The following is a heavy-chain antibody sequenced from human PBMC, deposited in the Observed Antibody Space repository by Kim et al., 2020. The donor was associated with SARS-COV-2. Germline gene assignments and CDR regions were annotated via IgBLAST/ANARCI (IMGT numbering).Heavy chain of an antibody. V-gene: IGHV4-61*01. D-gene: IGHD3-3*01. J-gene: IGHJ4*02. CDR3: ARAPNDFWSGYPYYFDY. CDR1: GGSVSSGSYF. CDR2: IYYSGNT. Sequence: SETLSLTCTASGGSVSSGSYFWSWIRQPPGKGLEWIGYIYYSGNTKYNPSLKSRVTMSVDTSTNQFSLKLRSVTAADTAVYYCARAPNDFWSGYPYYFDYWGQGTLVTVSS.